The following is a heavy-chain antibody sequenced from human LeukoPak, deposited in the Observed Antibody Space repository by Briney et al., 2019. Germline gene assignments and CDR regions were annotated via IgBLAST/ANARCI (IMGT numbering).Heavy chain of an antibody. CDR2: IYYSGST. D-gene: IGHD3-3*01. J-gene: IGHJ4*02. V-gene: IGHV4-59*08. CDR3: ARKRYYDFWSGYPNKAFDY. CDR1: GGSISSYY. Sequence: PSETLSLTCTVSGGSISSYYWSWIRQPPGKGLEWIGYIYYSGSTNYNPSLKSRVTISVDTSKNHFSLKLNSVTAADTALYYCARKRYYDFWSGYPNKAFDYWGQGTLVTVSS.